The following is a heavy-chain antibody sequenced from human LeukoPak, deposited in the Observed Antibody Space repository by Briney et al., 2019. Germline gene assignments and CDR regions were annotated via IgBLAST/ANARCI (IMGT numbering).Heavy chain of an antibody. V-gene: IGHV3-11*04. D-gene: IGHD2-2*01. CDR2: ITNSASSM. CDR1: GFSFSDYY. J-gene: IGHJ4*02. CDR3: ARRHCNSATCPLVDY. Sequence: GGSLRLSCAASGFSFSDYYTSWIRQAPGKGLEWVSYITNSASSMYYTDSVKGRFTISRDNAKNSLYLQMNSLRAEDTAVYYCARRHCNSATCPLVDYWGLGTLVTVSS.